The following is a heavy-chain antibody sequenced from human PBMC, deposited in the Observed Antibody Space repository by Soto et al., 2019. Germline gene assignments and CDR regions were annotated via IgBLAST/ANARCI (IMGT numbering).Heavy chain of an antibody. CDR1: GYTFDRYA. J-gene: IGHJ6*02. D-gene: IGHD3-3*01. CDR3: ARQHYYDFWRGLQSFRMDV. Sequence: GASVKVSCKAAGYTFDRYALNWVRQAPGQSXEWMGWINAGNGNTKYSEKFQGRVTMTRDTSATTAYLELSSLRSEDTAVYYCARQHYYDFWRGLQSFRMDVWGQGTTVTVSS. V-gene: IGHV1-3*01. CDR2: INAGNGNT.